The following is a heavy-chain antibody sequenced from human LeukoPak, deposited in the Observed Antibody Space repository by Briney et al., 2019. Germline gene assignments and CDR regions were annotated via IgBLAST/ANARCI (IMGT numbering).Heavy chain of an antibody. J-gene: IGHJ4*02. D-gene: IGHD6-13*01. V-gene: IGHV4-34*01. CDR1: GGSFSGYY. CDR2: INHSGST. CDR3: ARCDSSSWYDGFDY. Sequence: SETLSLTCAVYGGSFSGYYWSWIRQPPGKGLEWIGEINHSGSTNYNPSLKSRVTISVDTSKNQFSLKLSSVTAADTAVYYCARCDSSSWYDGFDYWGQGTLVTVSP.